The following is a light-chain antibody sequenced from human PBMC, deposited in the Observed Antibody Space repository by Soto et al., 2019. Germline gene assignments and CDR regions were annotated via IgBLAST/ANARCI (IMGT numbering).Light chain of an antibody. CDR2: DAS. J-gene: IGKJ4*01. CDR1: QSITRW. CDR3: QQYNHYAGLS. Sequence: DIHLTQSPSTLSASVGDRVTITCLARQSITRWLAWYQQKPGEAPKLLIYDASSLESGVPSRFSGSGSGQEFTLTISSLQPDDLANYYCQQYNHYAGLSFGGGTKVDI. V-gene: IGKV1-5*01.